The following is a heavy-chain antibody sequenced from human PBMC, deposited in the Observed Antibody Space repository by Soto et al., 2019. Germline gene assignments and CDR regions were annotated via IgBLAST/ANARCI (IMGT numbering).Heavy chain of an antibody. CDR1: GGSISSSHW. V-gene: IGHV4-4*02. J-gene: IGHJ4*02. CDR2: IYHSGST. Sequence: QVQLQESGPGLVKPSGTLSLSCAVSGGSISSSHWWTWVRQPPGKGLEWIGEIYHSGSTNYNPSLKSRVPIHVNTSRNQCSLNLSSVTAPATAVYYCASSGGGEDYWGQGILVTVSS. CDR3: ASSGGGEDY. D-gene: IGHD3-16*01.